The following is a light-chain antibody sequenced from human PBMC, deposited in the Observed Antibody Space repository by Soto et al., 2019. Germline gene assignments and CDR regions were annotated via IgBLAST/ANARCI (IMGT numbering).Light chain of an antibody. CDR1: QSISSY. V-gene: IGKV1-39*01. J-gene: IGKJ5*01. CDR2: AAS. Sequence: DIQMTQSPSSLSASVGDRVTITFRASQSISSYLNWYQQKPGKAPKLLIYAASSLQSGVPSRFSGSGSGTDFTLTISSLQPEDFATYYCQQSYSTPPGFGQGTRLEIK. CDR3: QQSYSTPPG.